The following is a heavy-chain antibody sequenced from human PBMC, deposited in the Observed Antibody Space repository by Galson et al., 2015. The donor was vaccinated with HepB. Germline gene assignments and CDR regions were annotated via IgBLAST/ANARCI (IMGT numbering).Heavy chain of an antibody. J-gene: IGHJ3*02. CDR2: INSDGSST. CDR3: ARVSPAWGAFDI. Sequence: SLRLSCAASGFTFSSYWMHWVRQAPGKGLVWVSRINSDGSSTSYADSVKGRFTISRDNAKNTLYLQMNSLRAEDTAVYYCARVSPAWGAFDIWGQGTMVTVSS. D-gene: IGHD7-27*01. V-gene: IGHV3-74*01. CDR1: GFTFSSYW.